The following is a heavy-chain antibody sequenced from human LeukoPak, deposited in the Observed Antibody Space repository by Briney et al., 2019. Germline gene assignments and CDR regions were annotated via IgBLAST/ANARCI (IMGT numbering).Heavy chain of an antibody. Sequence: GGSLRLSCAASGVTVSSNYMSWVRQDPREGLEWGSAIYSGGSTYYADSVKGRFTISRDNSKNSLYLQRNGLRAEDTVVYYCARDRTYYYFGMDVWGQGTTVTVSS. V-gene: IGHV3-53*01. J-gene: IGHJ6*02. CDR2: IYSGGST. CDR3: ARDRTYYYFGMDV. CDR1: GVTVSSNY.